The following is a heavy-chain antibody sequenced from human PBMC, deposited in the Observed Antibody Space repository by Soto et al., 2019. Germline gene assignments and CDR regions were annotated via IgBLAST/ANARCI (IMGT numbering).Heavy chain of an antibody. Sequence: PGGSLRLSCAASGFTFSVYAMTWVRQAPGKGLEWVSVIGGAGSNIYYADSVEGRFTVSRDDSKNTLYLRMDSLRVEDTAVYYCARIRITMVRGVTDAFDIWGQGTMVTVSS. J-gene: IGHJ3*02. CDR2: IGGAGSNI. CDR3: ARIRITMVRGVTDAFDI. V-gene: IGHV3-23*01. D-gene: IGHD3-10*01. CDR1: GFTFSVYA.